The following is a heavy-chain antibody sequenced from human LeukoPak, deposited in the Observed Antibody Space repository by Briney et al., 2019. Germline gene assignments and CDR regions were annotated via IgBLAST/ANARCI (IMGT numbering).Heavy chain of an antibody. V-gene: IGHV3-23*01. CDR2: IGASGGST. D-gene: IGHD6-6*01. Sequence: PGGSLRLSCSASGFTFSSYAMGWVRQAPGKGLEWVSAIGASGGSTYYAVSVRGRFTISRDNSMHTLYLQMNSLRAEDSAVYYCAEYALSSSHLDYWGQGTLVTVSS. CDR3: AEYALSSSHLDY. CDR1: GFTFSSYA. J-gene: IGHJ4*02.